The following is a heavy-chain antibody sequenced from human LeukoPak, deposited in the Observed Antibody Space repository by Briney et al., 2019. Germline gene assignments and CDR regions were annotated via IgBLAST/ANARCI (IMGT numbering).Heavy chain of an antibody. D-gene: IGHD3-10*01. Sequence: GGSLRLSWAAAGFTFKNYAMYWVRQAPGKGLEWVSAIIESGESTYYTDSVKGRSTISRDNSKNTLYLQMNSLRAEDTAFYYCAKGSAQYYFDSWGQGTLVTVSS. V-gene: IGHV3-23*01. CDR3: AKGSAQYYFDS. CDR1: GFTFKNYA. J-gene: IGHJ4*02. CDR2: IIESGEST.